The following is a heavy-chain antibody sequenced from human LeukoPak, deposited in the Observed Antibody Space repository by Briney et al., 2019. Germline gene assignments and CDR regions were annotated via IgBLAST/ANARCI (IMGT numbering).Heavy chain of an antibody. CDR3: ARDDSSSLDY. Sequence: ASVKVSCKASGYTFTSYDINWVRQATGQGLEWMGRIIPIFGTANYAQKFQGRVTITTDESTSTAYMELSSLRSEDTAVYYCARDDSSSLDYWGQGTLVTVPS. D-gene: IGHD6-13*01. CDR2: IIPIFGTA. CDR1: GYTFTSYD. V-gene: IGHV1-69*05. J-gene: IGHJ4*02.